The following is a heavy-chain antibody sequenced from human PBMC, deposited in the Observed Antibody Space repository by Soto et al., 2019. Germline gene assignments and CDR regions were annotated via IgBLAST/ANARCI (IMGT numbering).Heavy chain of an antibody. J-gene: IGHJ6*02. Sequence: GGSLRLSCAASGFTVSSNYMSWVRQAPGKGLEWVSVIYSGGSTYYADSVKGRFTISRDNSKNTLYLQMNSLRAEDTAVYYCASSHYYYYYGMDVWGQGTMVTVSS. CDR1: GFTVSSNY. CDR3: ASSHYYYYYGMDV. V-gene: IGHV3-53*01. CDR2: IYSGGST.